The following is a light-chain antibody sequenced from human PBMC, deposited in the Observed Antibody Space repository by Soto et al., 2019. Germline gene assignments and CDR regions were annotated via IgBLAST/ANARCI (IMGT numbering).Light chain of an antibody. CDR2: DNH. J-gene: IGLJ1*01. CDR1: SSNIGINT. Sequence: QSVLTQPPSASGTPGQRVTFSCSGSSSNIGINTVNWYRQLPGTAPQFLISDNHRRPSGVPDRFSGSKSGTSASLAISGLQSEDEATYFCAAWDVSLKGFVFGTGTKVTVL. CDR3: AAWDVSLKGFV. V-gene: IGLV1-44*01.